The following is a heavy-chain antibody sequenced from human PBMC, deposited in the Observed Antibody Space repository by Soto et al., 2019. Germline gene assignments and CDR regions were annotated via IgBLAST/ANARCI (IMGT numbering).Heavy chain of an antibody. CDR1: NDSISSDSYS. Sequence: ASETLSLTCTVSNDSISSDSYSWNWIRQHPGKSLEWIGYSYYSGSTHYTPSLKSRVTISVDTSKNQFSLKLSSVTAADTAVYYCARIRTIFGVLITIDYWGQGALVTVSS. D-gene: IGHD3-3*01. CDR2: SYYSGST. V-gene: IGHV4-31*03. J-gene: IGHJ4*02. CDR3: ARIRTIFGVLITIDY.